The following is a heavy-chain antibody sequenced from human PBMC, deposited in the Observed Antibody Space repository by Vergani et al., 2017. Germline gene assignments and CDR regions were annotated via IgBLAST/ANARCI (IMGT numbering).Heavy chain of an antibody. V-gene: IGHV3-23*01. J-gene: IGHJ6*03. CDR3: AKNILPTGYYYYYMDV. D-gene: IGHD3-9*01. CDR1: GFTFSSYA. CDR2: ISGSGGST. Sequence: EVQLLESGGGLVQPGGSLRLSCAASGFTFSSYAMSWVRQAPGKGLEWVSAISGSGGSTYYADSVKGRFTISRDNSKNTLYLQMNSLRAEDTAVYYCAKNILPTGYYYYYMDVWGKGTTVTVSS.